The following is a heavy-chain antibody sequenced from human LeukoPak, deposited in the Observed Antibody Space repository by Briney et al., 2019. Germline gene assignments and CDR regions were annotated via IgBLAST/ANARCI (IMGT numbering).Heavy chain of an antibody. Sequence: ASVKVSCKASGYTFTSYDINWVRQATGQGLEWMGWMNPNSGNTGYARKFQGRVTMTRNTSISTAYMELSSLRSEDTAVYYCARGSEYSGYEGFYWGQGTLVTVSS. J-gene: IGHJ4*02. D-gene: IGHD5-12*01. CDR3: ARGSEYSGYEGFY. CDR2: MNPNSGNT. CDR1: GYTFTSYD. V-gene: IGHV1-8*01.